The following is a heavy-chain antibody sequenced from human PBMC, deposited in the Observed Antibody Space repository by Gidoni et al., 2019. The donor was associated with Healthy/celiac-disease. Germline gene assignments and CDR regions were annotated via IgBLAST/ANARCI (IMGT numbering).Heavy chain of an antibody. CDR1: AGPISSGGYY. CDR3: ARARGYSYGPTVDYFDY. V-gene: IGHV4-31*03. D-gene: IGHD5-18*01. J-gene: IGHJ4*02. Sequence: QVQLQESGPGLVKPSQTLSLTCTVSAGPISSGGYYWSWIRQHSGKGLEWIGYIYYSGSTYYNPSLKSRVTISVDTSKNQFSLKLSSVTAADTAVYYCARARGYSYGPTVDYFDYWGQGTLVTVSS. CDR2: IYYSGST.